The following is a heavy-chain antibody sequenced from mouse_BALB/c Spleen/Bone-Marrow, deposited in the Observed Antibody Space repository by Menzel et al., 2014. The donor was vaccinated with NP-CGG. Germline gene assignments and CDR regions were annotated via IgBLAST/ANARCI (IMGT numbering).Heavy chain of an antibody. V-gene: IGHV1-4*01. CDR1: GYTFTTYT. D-gene: IGHD2-1*01. Sequence: QVQLQQPGAELARPGASVKMSCRASGYTFTTYTMHWVKQRPGQGLEWIGYINPSSGYTYYNQKFKDKATLTADKSSSAAYLQLSGLTSEDCAVYYWARFYGNYDAMDYWGQGTSVTVSS. J-gene: IGHJ4*01. CDR3: ARFYGNYDAMDY. CDR2: INPSSGYT.